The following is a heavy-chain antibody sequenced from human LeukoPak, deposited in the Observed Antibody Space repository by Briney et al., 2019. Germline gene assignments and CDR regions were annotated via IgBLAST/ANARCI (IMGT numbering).Heavy chain of an antibody. D-gene: IGHD3-10*02. J-gene: IGHJ6*04. CDR2: ISTSGSTI. Sequence: GGSLRLSCAASGFTFSNYEMIWVRQAPGKGLEWVSYISTSGSTIYYADSVKGRFTISRDNAKNSLYLQMNSLRAEDTAVYYCAELGITMIGGVWGKGTTVTISS. CDR1: GFTFSNYE. V-gene: IGHV3-48*03. CDR3: AELGITMIGGV.